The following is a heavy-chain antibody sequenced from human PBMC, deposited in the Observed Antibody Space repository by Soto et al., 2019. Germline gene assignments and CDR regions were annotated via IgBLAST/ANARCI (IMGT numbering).Heavy chain of an antibody. CDR3: ATTPEGLGADYGMDV. J-gene: IGHJ6*02. V-gene: IGHV1-18*01. Sequence: ASVKVSCEASGGRISSYTISWVRQAPGQGLEWMGWISACNGNTNYAQKLQGRVTMTTDTSTSTAYMELRSLRSDDTAVYYCATTPEGLGADYGMDVWGQGTTVTVSS. CDR1: GGRISSYT. CDR2: ISACNGNT.